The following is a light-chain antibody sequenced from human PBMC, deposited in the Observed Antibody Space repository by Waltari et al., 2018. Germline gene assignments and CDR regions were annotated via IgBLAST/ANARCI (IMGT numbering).Light chain of an antibody. CDR3: QQRSNWPL. CDR1: QSVSSY. J-gene: IGKJ5*01. V-gene: IGKV3-11*01. CDR2: DAS. Sequence: EIVLTQSPATLSLSPGERATLSCRASQSVSSYLAWYQQKPGQAPGLLIYDASNRATGIPARFSGSGSGTDFTLTISSLEPEDFAVYYCQQRSNWPLFGQGTRLEIK.